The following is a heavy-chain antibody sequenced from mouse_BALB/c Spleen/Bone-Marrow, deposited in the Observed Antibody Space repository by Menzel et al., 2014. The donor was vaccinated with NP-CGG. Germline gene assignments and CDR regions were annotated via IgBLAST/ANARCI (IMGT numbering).Heavy chain of an antibody. CDR3: AREARTGAWFTY. Sequence: QVQLKESGAELARPGASVKMSCKASGYTFTSYTIQWVKQRPGQGLEWIGYINPSSGYTDYNQKFKDKTTLTADKSSNTAYMQLTSLTSEDSAVHSCAREARTGAWFTYWGQGTLVTVSA. CDR2: INPSSGYT. J-gene: IGHJ3*01. CDR1: GYTFTSYT. V-gene: IGHV1-4*02. D-gene: IGHD4-1*01.